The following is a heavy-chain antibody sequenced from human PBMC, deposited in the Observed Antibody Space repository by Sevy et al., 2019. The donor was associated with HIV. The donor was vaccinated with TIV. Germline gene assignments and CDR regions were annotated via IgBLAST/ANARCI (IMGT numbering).Heavy chain of an antibody. CDR3: AREGRWELTTYFDY. J-gene: IGHJ4*02. Sequence: SESLSLTCTVSGGSISSGDYYWSWIRQPPGKGLEWIGDIDYSGSTYYNPSLKRRVTISVDTSKNQFSLKLSSVTAADTAVYYCAREGRWELTTYFDYWGQGTLVTVSS. CDR2: IDYSGST. D-gene: IGHD1-26*01. V-gene: IGHV4-30-4*01. CDR1: GGSISSGDYY.